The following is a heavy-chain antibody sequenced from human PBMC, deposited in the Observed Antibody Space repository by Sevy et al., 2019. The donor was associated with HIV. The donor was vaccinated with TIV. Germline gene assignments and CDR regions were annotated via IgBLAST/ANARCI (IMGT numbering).Heavy chain of an antibody. CDR1: GFIFNSYV. Sequence: GGSLRLSCAASGFIFNSYVMSWVRQAPGKGLEWVSSISGHGGSTYYTDSVKGRFTISRDNSRNMLDLEMNSLRDDGTAVYYCAGGFWSGFDYWGQGALVTVSS. CDR3: AGGFWSGFDY. D-gene: IGHD3-3*01. J-gene: IGHJ4*02. V-gene: IGHV3-23*01. CDR2: ISGHGGST.